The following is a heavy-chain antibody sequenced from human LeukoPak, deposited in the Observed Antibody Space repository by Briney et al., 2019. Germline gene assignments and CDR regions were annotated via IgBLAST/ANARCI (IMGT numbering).Heavy chain of an antibody. CDR1: GGSISSRSHS. Sequence: PSETLSLTCTVSGGSISSRSHSWAWIRQPPGKGLKWIGNIYYSGSAYYNVALKSRVTMSVDTSTNQFSLRLSSLTAADTAVYYCAGQYGGSSFSDSWGQGTLVTVSS. CDR3: AGQYGGSSFSDS. V-gene: IGHV4-39*01. J-gene: IGHJ4*02. D-gene: IGHD6-13*01. CDR2: IYYSGSA.